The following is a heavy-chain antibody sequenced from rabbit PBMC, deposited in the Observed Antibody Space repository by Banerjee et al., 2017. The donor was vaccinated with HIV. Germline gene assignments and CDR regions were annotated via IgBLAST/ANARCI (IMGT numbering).Heavy chain of an antibody. CDR2: ISAGSSGTT. Sequence: QEQLVESGGGLVQPEGSLTLTCTASGFSFSSRYYMCWIRQAPGKGLEWIACISAGSSGTTYYASWAKGRFTISKTSSTTVTLQMTSLTAADTATYLCAREDSGDGSFYFNLWGPGTLVTVS. CDR3: AREDSGDGSFYFNL. V-gene: IGHV1S45*01. CDR1: GFSFSSRYY. J-gene: IGHJ4*01. D-gene: IGHD2-1*01.